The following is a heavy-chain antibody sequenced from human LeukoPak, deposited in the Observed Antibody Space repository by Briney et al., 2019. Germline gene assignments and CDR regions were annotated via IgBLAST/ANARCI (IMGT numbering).Heavy chain of an antibody. V-gene: IGHV1-18*01. CDR2: ISAYNGNT. J-gene: IGHJ4*02. D-gene: IGHD6-19*01. CDR3: AREVAGRPHPPTN. CDR1: GYTFTSYG. Sequence: ASVKVACKASGYTFTSYGISWVRQAPGRGLEWMGWISAYNGNTNYAQKLQGRVTMTTDTSTSTAYMKLRSLRSDDTAVYYCAREVAGRPHPPTNWGQGTLVTVSS.